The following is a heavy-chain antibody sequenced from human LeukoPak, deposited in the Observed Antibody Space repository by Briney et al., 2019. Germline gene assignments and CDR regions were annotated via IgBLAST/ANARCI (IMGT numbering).Heavy chain of an antibody. CDR2: INHSGST. D-gene: IGHD6-13*01. V-gene: IGHV4-34*01. CDR1: GGSFSGYY. Sequence: LETLSLTCAVYGGSFSGYYWSWIRQPPGKGLEWIGEINHSGSTNYNPSLKSRVTISVDTSKNQFSLKLSSVTAADTAVYYCARATEQQLVRTSFDLWGRGTLVTVSS. J-gene: IGHJ2*01. CDR3: ARATEQQLVRTSFDL.